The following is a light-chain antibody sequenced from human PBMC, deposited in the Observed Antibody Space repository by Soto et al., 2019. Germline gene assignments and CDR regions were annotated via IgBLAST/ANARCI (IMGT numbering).Light chain of an antibody. CDR1: QSVSRY. V-gene: IGKV3-11*01. CDR2: DAS. J-gene: IGKJ4*01. CDR3: QQRSDWPST. Sequence: EIVLTQSPATLSLSPGERATLSSRASQSVSRYLAWYQQKPGQAPRLLIYDASNRATGIPARFSGSGSGTDFTLTISSLEPADFAVYYCQQRSDWPSTFGGGTKVQIK.